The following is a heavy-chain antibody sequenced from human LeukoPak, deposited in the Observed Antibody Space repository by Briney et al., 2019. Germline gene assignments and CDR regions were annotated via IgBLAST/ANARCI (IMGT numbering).Heavy chain of an antibody. CDR2: INTNTGNP. D-gene: IGHD3-10*01. V-gene: IGHV7-4-1*02. CDR3: ARDPPLLYGSGSYPFY. Sequence: ASVKVSCKASGYTLTSYAMNWVRQAPGQGLEWMGWINTNTGNPTYAQRFTGRFVFSLDTSVSTAYLQISSLKAEDTAVYYCARDPPLLYGSGSYPFYWGQGTLVTVSS. J-gene: IGHJ4*02. CDR1: GYTLTSYA.